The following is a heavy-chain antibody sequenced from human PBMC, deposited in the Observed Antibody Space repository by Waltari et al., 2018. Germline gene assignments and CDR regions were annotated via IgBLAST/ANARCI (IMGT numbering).Heavy chain of an antibody. V-gene: IGHV4-59*04. Sequence: QVQLQESGPGLVKPSETLSPTCTVSGGSLNNYYWSWIRQPPGKRLEWIGYISYCGITDYNSPLESRVTMSVDTSRSQFSLKLRSVTDADTATYYCVRGCAGGACYSDTYYSMDVWGKGTTVTVSS. D-gene: IGHD2-21*02. CDR1: GGSLNNYY. CDR2: ISYCGIT. CDR3: VRGCAGGACYSDTYYSMDV. J-gene: IGHJ6*03.